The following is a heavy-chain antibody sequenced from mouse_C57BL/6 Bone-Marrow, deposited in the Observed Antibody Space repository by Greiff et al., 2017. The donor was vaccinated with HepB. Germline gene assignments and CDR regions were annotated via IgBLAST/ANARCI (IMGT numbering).Heavy chain of an antibody. Sequence: VKLLESGAELARPGASVKMSCKASGYTFTSYTMHWVKQRPGQGLEWIGYINPSSGYTKYNQKFKDKATLTADKSSSTAYMQLSSLTSEDSAVYYCAITTVVENYFDYWGQGTTLTVSS. J-gene: IGHJ2*01. V-gene: IGHV1-4*01. D-gene: IGHD1-1*01. CDR2: INPSSGYT. CDR1: GYTFTSYT. CDR3: AITTVVENYFDY.